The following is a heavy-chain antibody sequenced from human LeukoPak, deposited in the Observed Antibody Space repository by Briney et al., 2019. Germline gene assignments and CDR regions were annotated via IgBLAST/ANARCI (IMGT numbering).Heavy chain of an antibody. V-gene: IGHV5-51*01. Sequence: GESLKISCKGSGYSFTSYWIGWVRPMPGKGLEWMGIIYPGDSDTRYSPSFQGQVTISADKSISTAYLQWSSLKASDTAMYYCARLPPVDTAMVTDYYYYGMDVWGQGTTVTVSS. CDR3: ARLPPVDTAMVTDYYYYGMDV. CDR2: IYPGDSDT. D-gene: IGHD5-18*01. CDR1: GYSFTSYW. J-gene: IGHJ6*02.